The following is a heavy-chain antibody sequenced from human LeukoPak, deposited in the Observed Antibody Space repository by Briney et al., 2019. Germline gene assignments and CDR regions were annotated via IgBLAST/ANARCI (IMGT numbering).Heavy chain of an antibody. Sequence: SETLSLTCTVSGGSISSSSYYWGWIRQPPGKGLEWIGRIYYSGSTYYNPSLKSRVTISVDTSKNQFSLKLSSVTAADTAVYYCARPRTMIVVVDAFDIWGQGTMVTVSS. D-gene: IGHD3-22*01. CDR2: IYYSGST. CDR3: ARPRTMIVVVDAFDI. J-gene: IGHJ3*02. V-gene: IGHV4-39*01. CDR1: GGSISSSSYY.